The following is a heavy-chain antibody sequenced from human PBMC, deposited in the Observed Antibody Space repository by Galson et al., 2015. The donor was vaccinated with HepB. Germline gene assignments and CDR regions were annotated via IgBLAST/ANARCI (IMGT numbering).Heavy chain of an antibody. CDR1: GYSFINYW. CDR2: IYPGDSDT. D-gene: IGHD1-26*01. CDR3: VRQPSGSYPQTAPFDY. Sequence: QSGAEVKKPGESLKISCKGSGYSFINYWIGWVRQMPGKGLECMGIIYPGDSDTRYSPSFQGQVTISVDKSISTAYLQWSTLKASDTAMYYCVRQPSGSYPQTAPFDYWGQGTLVTVSS. V-gene: IGHV5-51*01. J-gene: IGHJ4*02.